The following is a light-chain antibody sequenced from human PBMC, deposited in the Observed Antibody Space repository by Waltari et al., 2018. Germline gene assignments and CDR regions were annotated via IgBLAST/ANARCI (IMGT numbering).Light chain of an antibody. Sequence: QSALTQPASVSGSPGQSITIHCTGTTSDVGGYNYVSWYQHHPGKAPKLMIYDVSKRPSGVSDRFSGSKSGNTASLTISGLQTEDEADYYCSSYSRSSTFYVFGTGTKVTVL. J-gene: IGLJ1*01. CDR1: TSDVGGYNY. V-gene: IGLV2-14*03. CDR2: DVS. CDR3: SSYSRSSTFYV.